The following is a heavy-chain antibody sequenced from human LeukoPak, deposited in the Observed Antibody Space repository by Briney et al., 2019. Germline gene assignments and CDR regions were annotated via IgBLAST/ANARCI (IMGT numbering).Heavy chain of an antibody. CDR3: ARVSSPPTIGY. V-gene: IGHV4-39*01. Sequence: SETLSLTCTVSGGSISSSSYYWGWIRQPPGKGLEWIGSIYYSGSTYYNPSLKSRVTISVDTSKNQFSLKLSSVTAADTAVYYCARVSSPPTIGYWGQGTLVTVSS. CDR2: IYYSGST. D-gene: IGHD6-13*01. J-gene: IGHJ4*02. CDR1: GGSISSSSYY.